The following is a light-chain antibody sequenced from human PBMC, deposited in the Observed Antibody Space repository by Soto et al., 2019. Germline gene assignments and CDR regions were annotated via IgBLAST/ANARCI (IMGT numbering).Light chain of an antibody. CDR3: QQYINWPPGIT. J-gene: IGKJ5*01. CDR2: GAS. Sequence: EFVLTQSPGTLSFSPGERATLSCRASRSVSSSSLAWWQQRRGQAPRLLIYGASTRATGIPDRFSGNGSGTEFTLTISSLQSEDFALYYCQQYINWPPGITFGQGTRLEIK. CDR1: RSVSSSS. V-gene: IGKV3-20*01.